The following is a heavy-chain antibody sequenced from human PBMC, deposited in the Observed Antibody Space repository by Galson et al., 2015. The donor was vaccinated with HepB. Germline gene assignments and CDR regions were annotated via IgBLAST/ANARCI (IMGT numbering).Heavy chain of an antibody. CDR1: GFTFSSYG. Sequence: SLRLSCAASGFTFSSYGMHWVRQAPGKGLEWVAVIWYDGSNKYYADSVKGRFTISRDNSKNTLYLQMNSLRAEDTAVYYCVREGSSGYGRHFDYWGQGTLVTVSS. CDR2: IWYDGSNK. D-gene: IGHD5-12*01. V-gene: IGHV3-33*01. CDR3: VREGSSGYGRHFDY. J-gene: IGHJ4*02.